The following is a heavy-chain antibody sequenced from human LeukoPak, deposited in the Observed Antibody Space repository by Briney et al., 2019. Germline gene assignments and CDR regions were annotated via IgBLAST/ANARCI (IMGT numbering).Heavy chain of an antibody. CDR2: FDPEDGET. Sequence: ASVKVSCKVSVYTLTELSMQWVRQAPGKGLEWMGGFDPEDGETIYAQKFQGRVTMTEDTSTDIAYMKLSSLRSEDTAVYYCATELLLFEELLPRWGQGTLVTVSS. J-gene: IGHJ4*02. V-gene: IGHV1-24*01. D-gene: IGHD3-10*01. CDR3: ATELLLFEELLPR. CDR1: VYTLTELS.